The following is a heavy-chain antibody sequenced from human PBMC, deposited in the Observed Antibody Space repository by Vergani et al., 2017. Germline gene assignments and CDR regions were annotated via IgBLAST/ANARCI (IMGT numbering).Heavy chain of an antibody. Sequence: QVQLVQSGAEVKKPGSSVKVSCKASGGTFSSYAISWVRQAPGQGLEWMGGITPQNGGTQYAEKFKGRVTMTRDTSITTAYMELTSLTSDDTAVYYCARVKDGYIWGQGTLVTVSS. D-gene: IGHD5-24*01. CDR1: GGTFSSYA. V-gene: IGHV1-2*02. J-gene: IGHJ4*02. CDR3: ARVKDGYI. CDR2: ITPQNGGT.